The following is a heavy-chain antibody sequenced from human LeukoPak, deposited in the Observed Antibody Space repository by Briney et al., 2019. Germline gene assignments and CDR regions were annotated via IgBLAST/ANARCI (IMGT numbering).Heavy chain of an antibody. CDR2: IYHSGST. CDR3: ARHSLYYGSGSYYRFDY. CDR1: GYSISSGYY. Sequence: SETLSLTCAVSGYSISSGYYWGWIRPPPGKGLEWIGSIYHSGSTYYNPSLKSRVTISVDTSKNQFSLKLSSVTAADTAVYYCARHSLYYGSGSYYRFDYWGQGTLVTVSS. V-gene: IGHV4-38-2*01. D-gene: IGHD3-10*01. J-gene: IGHJ4*02.